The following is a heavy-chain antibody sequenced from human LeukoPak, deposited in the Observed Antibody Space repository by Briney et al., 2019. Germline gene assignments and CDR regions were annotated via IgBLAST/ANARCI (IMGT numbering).Heavy chain of an antibody. D-gene: IGHD4-23*01. V-gene: IGHV1-18*01. Sequence: VKXSCKASGYTFTNYGVSWVRRAPGQGLEWMGWINTYSGNSNYAQRIQGRVIMTADTSTSTAYMELRSLSSGDTAVYYCARGGPDTVARTYYFDYWGQGTLVTVSS. J-gene: IGHJ4*02. CDR1: GYTFTNYG. CDR2: INTYSGNS. CDR3: ARGGPDTVARTYYFDY.